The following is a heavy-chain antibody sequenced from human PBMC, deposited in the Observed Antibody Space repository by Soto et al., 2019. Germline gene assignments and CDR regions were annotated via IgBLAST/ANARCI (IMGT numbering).Heavy chain of an antibody. Sequence: ASVKVSCKASGFTFSAYYIYWVRQAPGQGLEWIGWINPNSGGTNNAQKFQGRVTMTRDTSTSTVYMELSALISDDTAVYYCARILLDECSSSWGSAYYGMYFWGQGSSVTGSS. CDR3: ARILLDECSSSWGSAYYGMYF. CDR2: INPNSGGT. J-gene: IGHJ6*02. CDR1: GFTFSAYY. D-gene: IGHD6-13*01. V-gene: IGHV1-2*02.